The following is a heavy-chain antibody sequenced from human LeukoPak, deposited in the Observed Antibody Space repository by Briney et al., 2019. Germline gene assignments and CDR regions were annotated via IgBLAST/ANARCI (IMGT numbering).Heavy chain of an antibody. J-gene: IGHJ5*02. D-gene: IGHD3-10*01. CDR3: ARRDAYGSNWFDP. V-gene: IGHV5-51*01. Sequence: GESLKISCKGSGYSFIDYWIGWVRHMPGKGLEWMGIIYPGDSDTRYSPSFQGQVTISADKSISTAYLQWSSLRASDTAMYYCARRDAYGSNWFDPWGQGTLVIVSS. CDR1: GYSFIDYW. CDR2: IYPGDSDT.